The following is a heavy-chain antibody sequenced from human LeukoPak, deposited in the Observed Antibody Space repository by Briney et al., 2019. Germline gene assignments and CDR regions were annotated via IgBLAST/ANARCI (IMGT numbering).Heavy chain of an antibody. Sequence: GGSLRLSCAASGFTVSSNYMSWVRQAPGKGLGWVSVIYSGGSTYYADSVKGRFTISRDNSKNTLYLQMNSLRAEDTAVYYCARVLRYCSGGNCYSGGLGYMDVWGKGTTVTISS. D-gene: IGHD2-15*01. CDR3: ARVLRYCSGGNCYSGGLGYMDV. CDR2: IYSGGST. J-gene: IGHJ6*03. CDR1: GFTVSSNY. V-gene: IGHV3-66*01.